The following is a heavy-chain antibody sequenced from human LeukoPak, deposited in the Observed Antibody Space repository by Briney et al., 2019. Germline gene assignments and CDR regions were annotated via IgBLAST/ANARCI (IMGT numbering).Heavy chain of an antibody. Sequence: ASVKVSCKASGYTFPDYYMHWVRQAPGQGLEWMGWINPNSGGTNYAQKFQGRVTMTRDTSISTAYMDLSSLRSDDTAMYYCARAAYCSSTSCSYYYYGMDVWGQGTTVTVSS. CDR1: GYTFPDYY. D-gene: IGHD2-2*01. CDR2: INPNSGGT. CDR3: ARAAYCSSTSCSYYYYGMDV. J-gene: IGHJ6*02. V-gene: IGHV1-2*02.